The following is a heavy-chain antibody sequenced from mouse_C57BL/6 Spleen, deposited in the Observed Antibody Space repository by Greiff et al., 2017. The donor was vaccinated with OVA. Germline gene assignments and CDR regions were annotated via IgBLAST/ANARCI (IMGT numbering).Heavy chain of an antibody. J-gene: IGHJ3*01. V-gene: IGHV1-72*01. CDR3: ASEGLRRSFAY. CDR2: IDPNSGGT. CDR1: GYTFTSYW. Sequence: QVQLKQPGAELVKPGASVTLSCKASGYTFTSYWMHWVKQRPGRGLEWIGRIDPNSGGTKYNEKFKSKATLTVDNPSSTAYMQLSSLTSEDSAVYYCASEGLRRSFAYWGQGTLVTVSA. D-gene: IGHD2-4*01.